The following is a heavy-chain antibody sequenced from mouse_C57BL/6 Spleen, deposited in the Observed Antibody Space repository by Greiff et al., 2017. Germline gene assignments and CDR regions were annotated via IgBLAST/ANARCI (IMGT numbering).Heavy chain of an antibody. CDR3: ASSSNSYFDY. J-gene: IGHJ2*01. CDR1: GFTFSDYG. CDR2: ISSGSSTI. Sequence: EVKLMESGGGLVKPGGSLKLSCAASGFTFSDYGMHWVRQAPEKGLEWVAYISSGSSTIYYADTVKGRFTIYRDNAKNILFLQMTTLRSEDTARYYCASSSNSYFDYWGQGTTLTVSS. V-gene: IGHV5-17*01. D-gene: IGHD2-5*01.